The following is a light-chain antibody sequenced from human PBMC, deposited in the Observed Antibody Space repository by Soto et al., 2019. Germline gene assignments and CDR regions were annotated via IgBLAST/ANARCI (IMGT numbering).Light chain of an antibody. CDR1: QSVSSS. Sequence: EIVVTQSPATLSVSPGERVTLSCRVSQSVSSSLAWYQQRPGQAPRLLIYDTSTRAAGIAARFSGSGSGTEFTLTISSLQSEDSAVYYCQQYVHWPPGAFGQGTTVEIK. V-gene: IGKV3-15*01. J-gene: IGKJ1*01. CDR2: DTS. CDR3: QQYVHWPPGA.